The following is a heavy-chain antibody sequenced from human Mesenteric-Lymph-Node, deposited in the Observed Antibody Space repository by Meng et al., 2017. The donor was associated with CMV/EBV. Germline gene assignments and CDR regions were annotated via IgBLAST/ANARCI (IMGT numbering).Heavy chain of an antibody. CDR1: GFNFLNYA. J-gene: IGHJ4*02. Sequence: EVQLLESGGGLAQPGGSLRVSCAVSGFNFLNYAMTWVRQAPGKGLEWVSTISASGGSRYYADSVQGVFSVSIDNYKNALYLQMNSLGAEYTAVYYCAKDPEGYWGQGTLVTVSS. V-gene: IGHV3-23*01. CDR2: ISASGGSR. CDR3: AKDPEGY.